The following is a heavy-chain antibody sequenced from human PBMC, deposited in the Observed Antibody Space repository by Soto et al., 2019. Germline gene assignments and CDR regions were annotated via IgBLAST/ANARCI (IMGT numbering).Heavy chain of an antibody. D-gene: IGHD2-2*01. CDR1: GGSFSGYY. CDR2: INHSGST. J-gene: IGHJ5*02. V-gene: IGHV4-34*01. Sequence: PSETRSLTCAVYGGSFSGYYCSWIRQPPGKGLEWIGEINHSGSTNYNPSLKSRVTISVDTSKNQFSLKLSSVTAADTAVYYCARGGYIVVVPAARNWFDPWGQGTLVTVSS. CDR3: ARGGYIVVVPAARNWFDP.